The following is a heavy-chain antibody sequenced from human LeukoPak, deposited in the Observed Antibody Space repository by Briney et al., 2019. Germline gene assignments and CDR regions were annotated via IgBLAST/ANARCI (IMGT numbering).Heavy chain of an antibody. Sequence: ASETLSLTCTVSGGSISNYYWSWIRQPPGKGLEWIGYVYYSGSTNYNPPLKSRVTISVDTSKNQFSLKLSSVTAADTAVYCCAREGSGRYYYGLDVWGQGTTVTVSS. J-gene: IGHJ6*02. CDR3: AREGSGRYYYGLDV. CDR1: GGSISNYY. D-gene: IGHD2-15*01. V-gene: IGHV4-59*01. CDR2: VYYSGST.